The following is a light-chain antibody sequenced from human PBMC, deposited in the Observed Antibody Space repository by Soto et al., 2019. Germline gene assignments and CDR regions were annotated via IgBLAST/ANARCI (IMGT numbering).Light chain of an antibody. Sequence: EIVLTQAPGTLSLSPGEGATLSCRASQSIYCNYLAWYQQKPGQAPWLLIYGASTRASGIPARFSGSGAGTDCALTISLLEPEDFGVYYCPHYGNPPTYTFGQGSEL. CDR3: PHYGNPPTYT. J-gene: IGKJ2*01. CDR1: QSIYCNY. CDR2: GAS. V-gene: IGKV3-20*01.